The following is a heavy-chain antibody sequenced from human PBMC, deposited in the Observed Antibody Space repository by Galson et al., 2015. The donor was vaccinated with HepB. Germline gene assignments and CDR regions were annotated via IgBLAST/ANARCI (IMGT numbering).Heavy chain of an antibody. V-gene: IGHV3-30*03. Sequence: SLRLSCAGSGFVSSNFGMHWVRQAPGKGLEWVALISFDGRNNYYADSVKGRFNIYRDTSKNTLYLQMGSLRPDDTAVYFCAILWGLWSGYKFDSWGQGTLVTVAS. CDR2: ISFDGRNN. J-gene: IGHJ4*02. D-gene: IGHD3-3*01. CDR1: GFVSSNFG. CDR3: AILWGLWSGYKFDS.